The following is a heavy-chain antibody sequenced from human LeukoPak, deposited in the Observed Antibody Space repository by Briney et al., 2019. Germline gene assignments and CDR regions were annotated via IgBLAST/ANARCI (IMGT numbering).Heavy chain of an antibody. CDR1: GFTFSSYL. V-gene: IGHV3-7*01. D-gene: IGHD6-13*01. Sequence: GGSLRLSCAASGFTFSSYLMSWVRQAPGKGLEWVANIKQDGSEKYYVDSVKGRFTISRDNAKNSLYLQMNSLRAEDTAVYYCARPLGRIAAALNYWGQGTLVTVSS. CDR3: ARPLGRIAAALNY. J-gene: IGHJ4*02. CDR2: IKQDGSEK.